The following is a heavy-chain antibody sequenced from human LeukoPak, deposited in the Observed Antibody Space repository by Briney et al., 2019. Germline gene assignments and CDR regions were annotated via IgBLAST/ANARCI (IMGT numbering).Heavy chain of an antibody. Sequence: SETLSLTCTVSGGSISSYYWSWIRQPPGKGLEWIGNIYYSGSANHNPSLKSRVTISVDTSKNQFSLKLSSVTAADTAVYYCARDGRPHASSWVDYWGQGTLVTVSS. D-gene: IGHD6-13*01. CDR3: ARDGRPHASSWVDY. J-gene: IGHJ4*02. V-gene: IGHV4-59*01. CDR1: GGSISSYY. CDR2: IYYSGSA.